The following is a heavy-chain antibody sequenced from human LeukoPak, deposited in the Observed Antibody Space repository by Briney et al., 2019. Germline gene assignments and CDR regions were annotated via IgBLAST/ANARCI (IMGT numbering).Heavy chain of an antibody. V-gene: IGHV4-39*01. Sequence: PSETLSLTCTVSGASISGSGYYWGWIRQPPGKGLEWIGNIYDSGSTYYNASLQSRVTISIDTSKNQFSLRLSSVTAADTAMYYCARGWYSGSHFDYWGQGTLVTVSS. CDR1: GASISGSGYY. CDR2: IYDSGST. J-gene: IGHJ4*02. CDR3: ARGWYSGSHFDY. D-gene: IGHD1-26*01.